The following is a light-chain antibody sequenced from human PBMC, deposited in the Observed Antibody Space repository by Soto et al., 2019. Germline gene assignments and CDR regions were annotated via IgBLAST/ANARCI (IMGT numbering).Light chain of an antibody. Sequence: QSVLTQPPSASGTPGQRVTISCSGSTSKIGSNTVHWYQQLPGTAPKLLIYNSNQRPSGVPDRFSGSKSGTSASLAISGLQSEDEADYYCAAWDDSLKGPVFGGGTKLTVL. CDR2: NSN. CDR3: AAWDDSLKGPV. V-gene: IGLV1-44*01. J-gene: IGLJ2*01. CDR1: TSKIGSNT.